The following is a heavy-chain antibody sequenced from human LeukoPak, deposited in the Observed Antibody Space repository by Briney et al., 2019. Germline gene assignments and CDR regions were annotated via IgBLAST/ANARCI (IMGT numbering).Heavy chain of an antibody. CDR1: GFTFSSYS. V-gene: IGHV3-21*01. Sequence: GGSLRLSCAASGFTFSSYSMNWVRQAPGKGLEWVSSINSSSSYKYYADSVKGRFTISRDNAKNSLYLQMNSLRAEDTAVYYCARDSSSWDPYYYCGMDVWGKGTTVTVSS. CDR3: ARDSSSWDPYYYCGMDV. D-gene: IGHD6-13*01. CDR2: INSSSSYK. J-gene: IGHJ6*04.